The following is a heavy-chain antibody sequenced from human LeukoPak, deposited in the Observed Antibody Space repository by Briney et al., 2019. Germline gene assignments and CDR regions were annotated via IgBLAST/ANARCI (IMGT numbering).Heavy chain of an antibody. CDR3: ARADSYDSSGYYTTYFDY. Sequence: SVKVSCKASGGTFSSYAISWVRQAPGQGLEWMGRIIPIFGIANYAQKFQGRVTITADKSTSTAYMELSSLRSEDTAVYNCARADSYDSSGYYTTYFDYWGQGTLVTVSS. CDR2: IIPIFGIA. D-gene: IGHD3-22*01. V-gene: IGHV1-69*04. CDR1: GGTFSSYA. J-gene: IGHJ4*02.